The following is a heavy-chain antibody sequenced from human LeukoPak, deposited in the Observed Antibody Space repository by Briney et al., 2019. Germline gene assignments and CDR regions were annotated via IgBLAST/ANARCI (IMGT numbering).Heavy chain of an antibody. CDR3: ARCRVLMTFHCYYMDV. V-gene: IGHV1-69*02. CDR2: IIPFLGIT. Sequence: GSSVKVSCKASGGTFSYYTISWVRQAPGQGLEWMGRIIPFLGITNYAQKFQGRVTITADKSTSTAYMELSSLRSEDTAVYYCARCRVLMTFHCYYMDVWGKGTTVTVSS. CDR1: GGTFSYYT. D-gene: IGHD2/OR15-2a*01. J-gene: IGHJ6*03.